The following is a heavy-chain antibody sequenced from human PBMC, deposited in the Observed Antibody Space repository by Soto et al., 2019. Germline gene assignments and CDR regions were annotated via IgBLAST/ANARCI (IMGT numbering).Heavy chain of an antibody. CDR2: IYYSGST. J-gene: IGHJ4*02. Sequence: QVQLQESGPGLVKPSETLSLTCTVSGGSISSYYWSWIRQPPGKGLEWIGYIYYSGSTNYNPSLKSRVTISVDTSKNQFSLKLSSVTAADTAAYYCARTGRSGTTGDYWGQGTLVTVSS. CDR1: GGSISSYY. D-gene: IGHD1-1*01. V-gene: IGHV4-59*01. CDR3: ARTGRSGTTGDY.